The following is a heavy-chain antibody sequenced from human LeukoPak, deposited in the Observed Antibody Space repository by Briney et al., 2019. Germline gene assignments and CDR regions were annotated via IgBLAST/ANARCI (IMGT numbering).Heavy chain of an antibody. CDR2: ISYGGSNK. CDR1: GFTFSSYG. V-gene: IGHV3-30*03. Sequence: GGSLRLSCAASGFTFSSYGMHWVPQAPGKGLEWVAFISYGGSNKYYADSVKGRFTISRDNPKSTLYIQMNSLRAEDTAVYYCARAKPKNMVRGLIMRRESRYYFDYWGQGTLVTVSS. D-gene: IGHD3-10*01. CDR3: ARAKPKNMVRGLIMRRESRYYFDY. J-gene: IGHJ4*02.